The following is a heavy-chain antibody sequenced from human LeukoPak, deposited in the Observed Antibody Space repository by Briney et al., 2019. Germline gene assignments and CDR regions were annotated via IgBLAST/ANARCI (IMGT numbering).Heavy chain of an antibody. CDR2: IIPILGIA. CDR3: ARHPTSWQKFDY. J-gene: IGHJ4*02. V-gene: IGHV1-69*04. D-gene: IGHD2-2*01. Sequence: ASVKVSCKASGGTFSSYAISWVRQAPGQGLEWMGRIIPILGIANYAQKFQGRVTITADKSTSTAYMELSSLRSEDTAVYYCARHPTSWQKFDYWGQGTLVTVSS. CDR1: GGTFSSYA.